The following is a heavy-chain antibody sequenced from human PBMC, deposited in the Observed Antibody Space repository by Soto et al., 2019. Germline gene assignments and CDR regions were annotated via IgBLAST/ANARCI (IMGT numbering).Heavy chain of an antibody. Sequence: EEQLLESGGGLVQPGGSLRLSYAASGFTFNNYAMSWVRQAPGKGREWVSSISGSDGSAYYADSVKGRFAISRDNSRTTLDLQMNSLRAEDTAVYFCAKSTRARPRDHYYYYYMDVWGKGTTVTVSS. J-gene: IGHJ6*03. V-gene: IGHV3-23*01. D-gene: IGHD6-6*01. CDR1: GFTFNNYA. CDR2: ISGSDGSA. CDR3: AKSTRARPRDHYYYYYMDV.